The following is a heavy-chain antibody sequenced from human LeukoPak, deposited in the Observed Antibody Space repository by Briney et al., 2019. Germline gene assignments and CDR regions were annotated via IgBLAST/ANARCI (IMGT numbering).Heavy chain of an antibody. V-gene: IGHV1-18*01. Sequence: ASVKVSGKASGYTFTSYGISWVGQAPGQGLEGMGWISAYNGKTNYAQKLQGRVTMTTDTSTSIAYMELRSLRSDDTPVYYCARAPVLMVYAPIDYWGQGTLVTVSS. CDR1: GYTFTSYG. J-gene: IGHJ4*02. D-gene: IGHD2-8*01. CDR3: ARAPVLMVYAPIDY. CDR2: ISAYNGKT.